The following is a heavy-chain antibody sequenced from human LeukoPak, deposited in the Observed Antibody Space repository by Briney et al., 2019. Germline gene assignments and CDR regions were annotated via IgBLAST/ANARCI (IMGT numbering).Heavy chain of an antibody. CDR3: ASLVVAAEGDAFDI. CDR1: GFTVSSNY. CDR2: ISSSSSYI. J-gene: IGHJ3*02. D-gene: IGHD2-15*01. Sequence: GGSLRLSCAASGFTVSSNYMSWVRQAPGKGLEWVSSISSSSSYIYYADSVKGRFTISRDNAKNSLYLQMNSLRAEDTAVYYCASLVVAAEGDAFDIWGQGTMVAVSS. V-gene: IGHV3-21*01.